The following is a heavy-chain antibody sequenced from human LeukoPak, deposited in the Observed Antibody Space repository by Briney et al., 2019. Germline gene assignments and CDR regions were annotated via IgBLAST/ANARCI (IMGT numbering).Heavy chain of an antibody. J-gene: IGHJ4*02. D-gene: IGHD3-10*01. CDR2: IIPIFGTA. CDR3: AILLWFGESLPDY. V-gene: IGHV1-69*05. CDR1: GGTFSSYA. Sequence: ASVKVSCKASGGTFSSYAISWVGQAPGQRLEWMGGIIPIFGTANYAQKFQGRVTITTDESTSTAYMELSSLRSEDTAVYYCAILLWFGESLPDYWGQGTLLTVSS.